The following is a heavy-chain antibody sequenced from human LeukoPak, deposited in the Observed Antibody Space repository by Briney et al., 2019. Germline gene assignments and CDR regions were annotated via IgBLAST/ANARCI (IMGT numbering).Heavy chain of an antibody. CDR1: GGSISSYY. CDR3: ARREADDILTGLKREIDY. J-gene: IGHJ4*02. D-gene: IGHD3-9*01. Sequence: SETLSLTCTVSGGSISSYYWSWIRQPPGKGLEWIGEINHSGSTNYNPSLKSRVTISIDTSKNQFSLKLSSVTAADTAVYYCARREADDILTGLKREIDYWGQGTLVTVSS. CDR2: INHSGST. V-gene: IGHV4-34*01.